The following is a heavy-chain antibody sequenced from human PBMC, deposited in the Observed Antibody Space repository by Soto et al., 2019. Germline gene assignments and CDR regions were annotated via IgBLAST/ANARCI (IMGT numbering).Heavy chain of an antibody. J-gene: IGHJ5*02. D-gene: IGHD2-2*01. Sequence: QVQLQESGPGLVKPSQTLSLTCTVSGGSISSGDYYWSWIRQPPGKGLEWIGYIYYSGSTYYNPSLKSRVTISVDTSKTQCSLKLSAVTAADTAVYYCARGPAAARFDPWGQGTLVTVSS. CDR2: IYYSGST. CDR3: ARGPAAARFDP. CDR1: GGSISSGDYY. V-gene: IGHV4-30-4*01.